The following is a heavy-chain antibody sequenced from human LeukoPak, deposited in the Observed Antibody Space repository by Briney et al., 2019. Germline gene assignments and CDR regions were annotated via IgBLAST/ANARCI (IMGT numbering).Heavy chain of an antibody. CDR2: IYTGGST. V-gene: IGHV4-4*07. CDR3: ARAPGYCSGGSCYLMYFDY. CDR1: GGSISSYY. D-gene: IGHD2-15*01. Sequence: SSETLSLTCTVSGGSISSYYWSWIRQPAGKGREWSGRIYTGGSTNYNPSLKSRVTMSVDTSKNQFSLKLSSVTAADTAVYYCARAPGYCSGGSCYLMYFDYWGQGTLVTVSS. J-gene: IGHJ4*02.